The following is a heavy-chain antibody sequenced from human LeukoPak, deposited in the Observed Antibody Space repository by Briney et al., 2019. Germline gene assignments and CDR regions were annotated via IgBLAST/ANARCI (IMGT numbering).Heavy chain of an antibody. CDR2: ISAYNGNT. CDR3: ARGVGQLLKYNWFDP. J-gene: IGHJ5*02. D-gene: IGHD2-2*01. V-gene: IGHV1-18*01. Sequence: GASVKVSCKASGYTFTSYGISWVRQAPGQGLEWMGWISAYNGNTNYAQKLQGRVTMTTDTSTSTAYMELRSLRSDDTAVYYCARGVGQLLKYNWFDPWGQGTLVNVSS. CDR1: GYTFTSYG.